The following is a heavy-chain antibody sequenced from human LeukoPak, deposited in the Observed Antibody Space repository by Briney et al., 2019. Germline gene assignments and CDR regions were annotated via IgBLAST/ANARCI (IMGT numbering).Heavy chain of an antibody. CDR1: GGSISSGDYY. CDR2: IYHSGSD. V-gene: IGHV4-30-4*01. CDR3: ARASTLNYYFGMDV. D-gene: IGHD5/OR15-5a*01. J-gene: IGHJ6*02. Sequence: SETLSLTCTVSGGSISSGDYYWSWIRQPPGKGLEWIGNIYHSGSDFYNPSLESRVTISVDTSKNQFSLNLSSVTAADTAVYYCARASTLNYYFGMDVWGQGTTVTVSS.